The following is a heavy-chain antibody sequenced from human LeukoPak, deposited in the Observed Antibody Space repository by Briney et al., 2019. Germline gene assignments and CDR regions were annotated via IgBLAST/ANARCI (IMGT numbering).Heavy chain of an antibody. CDR1: GFTVSSNY. CDR3: ARGSEPIAAFDI. D-gene: IGHD2-21*01. V-gene: IGHV3-53*01. CDR2: IYSGGST. J-gene: IGHJ3*02. Sequence: RGSLRLSCAASGFTVSSNYMSWVHQAPGKGLEGVSVIYSGGSTYYADPVKGRFTISRDNSKKTLYLQMNSLRAEDTAVYYCARGSEPIAAFDIWGQGTMVTVSS.